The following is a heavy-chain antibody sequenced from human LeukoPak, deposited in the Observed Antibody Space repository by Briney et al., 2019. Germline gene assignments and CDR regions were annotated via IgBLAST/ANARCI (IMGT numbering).Heavy chain of an antibody. V-gene: IGHV3-30*02. CDR1: GFTFSSYA. J-gene: IGHJ6*03. CDR3: AKGRRMAYYYMDV. Sequence: GGSLRLSCAASGFTFSSYAMSWVRQAPGKGLEWVAFIRYDGSNKYYADSVKGRFTISRDNSKNTLYLQMNSLRAEDTAVYYCAKGRRMAYYYMDVWGKGTTVTVSS. CDR2: IRYDGSNK. D-gene: IGHD2-8*01.